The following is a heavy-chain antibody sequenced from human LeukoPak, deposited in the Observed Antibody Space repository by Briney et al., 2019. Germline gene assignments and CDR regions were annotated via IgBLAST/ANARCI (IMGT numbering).Heavy chain of an antibody. J-gene: IGHJ4*02. Sequence: KPSETLSLTCTVSGGSISSDYWSWIRQPPGKGLEWIGYIYSSGDSNYNPSLKSRVTISLDTSKSQVSLKLSSVTAADTAVFYCARHRFASPFDSWGQGTLVTVSS. V-gene: IGHV4-59*08. CDR1: GGSISSDY. D-gene: IGHD2-21*01. CDR3: ARHRFASPFDS. CDR2: IYSSGDS.